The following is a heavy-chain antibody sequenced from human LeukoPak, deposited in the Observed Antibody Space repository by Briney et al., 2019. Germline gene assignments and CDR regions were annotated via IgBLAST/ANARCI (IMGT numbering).Heavy chain of an antibody. Sequence: GGSLRLSCAGSGFIFKNYVMTWVRQAPGKGLDWVSSLRATGDITYYADSVKGRFTVSRDNSNGTVFLQMNSLRAEDTAVYYCAKDSHPLSSSSWFFESWGQGTLVTVSS. CDR1: GFIFKNYV. J-gene: IGHJ4*02. CDR2: LRATGDIT. CDR3: AKDSHPLSSSSWFFES. D-gene: IGHD6-13*01. V-gene: IGHV3-23*01.